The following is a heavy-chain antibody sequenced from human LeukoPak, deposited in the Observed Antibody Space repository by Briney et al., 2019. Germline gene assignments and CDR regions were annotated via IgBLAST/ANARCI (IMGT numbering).Heavy chain of an antibody. V-gene: IGHV4-30-2*01. Sequence: SETLSLTCTVSGGSISSVGYSWSWVRQPPGKGLEWIGSIYHSGSTIYHSVNTYYNPSLESRVTISVDKSKNQFSLNLNSVTAADTAVYYCARSPPWGYSYNIDYWGQGTLVTVSS. CDR2: IYHSGSTIYHSVNT. CDR1: GGSISSVGYS. CDR3: ARSPPWGYSYNIDY. J-gene: IGHJ4*02. D-gene: IGHD5-18*01.